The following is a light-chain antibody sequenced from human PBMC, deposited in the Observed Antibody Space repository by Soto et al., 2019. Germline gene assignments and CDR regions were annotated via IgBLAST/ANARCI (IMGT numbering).Light chain of an antibody. V-gene: IGLV2-14*01. J-gene: IGLJ1*01. CDR3: SSYTSSSTLLI. CDR2: DVS. Sequence: HSVLTQPASVSGSPGQSITISCTGTSSDVGGYNYVSWYQQHPGKAPKLMIYDVSNRPSGVSNRFSGSKSGNTASLTISGLQAEDEADYYCSSYTSSSTLLIFGTGTKVTVL. CDR1: SSDVGGYNY.